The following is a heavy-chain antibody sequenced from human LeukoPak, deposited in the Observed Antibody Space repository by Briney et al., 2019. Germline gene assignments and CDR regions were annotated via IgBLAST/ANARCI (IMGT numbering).Heavy chain of an antibody. J-gene: IGHJ4*02. D-gene: IGHD4-23*01. CDR2: INPNSGGT. CDR3: ARFPGSDYGGNFDY. CDR1: GYTFTGYY. V-gene: IGHV1-2*02. Sequence: ASVKVSCKTSGYTFTGYYMHWVRQAPGQGLEWMGWINPNSGGTNYAQKFQGRVTMTRDTSISTAYLELSRLRSDDTAVYYCARFPGSDYGGNFDYWGQGTLVTVSS.